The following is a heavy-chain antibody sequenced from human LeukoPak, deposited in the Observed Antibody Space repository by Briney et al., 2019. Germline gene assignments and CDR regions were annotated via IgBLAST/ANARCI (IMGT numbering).Heavy chain of an antibody. Sequence: EGSLRLSCAASGLALSSYAMSWVRQAPGKGLEWVSTISVASNTFYADSVKGRFTISRDNSRNTVYLQMTSLRADDTAVYYCADYGVSGVRNNFYWGQGTLVTVSS. J-gene: IGHJ4*02. V-gene: IGHV3-23*01. CDR3: ADYGVSGVRNNFY. D-gene: IGHD3-3*01. CDR1: GLALSSYA. CDR2: ISVASNT.